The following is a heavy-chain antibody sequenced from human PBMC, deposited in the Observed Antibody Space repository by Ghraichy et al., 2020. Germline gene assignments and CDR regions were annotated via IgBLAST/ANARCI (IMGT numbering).Heavy chain of an antibody. Sequence: QTLSLTCTVSGGSISSSSYYWGWIRQPPGKGLEWIGSIYYSGSTYYNPSLKSRVTISVDTSKNQFSLKLSSVTAADTAVYYCARHISWAFDYWGQGTLVTVSS. V-gene: IGHV4-39*01. CDR1: GGSISSSSYY. J-gene: IGHJ4*02. CDR2: IYYSGST. D-gene: IGHD3-3*02. CDR3: ARHISWAFDY.